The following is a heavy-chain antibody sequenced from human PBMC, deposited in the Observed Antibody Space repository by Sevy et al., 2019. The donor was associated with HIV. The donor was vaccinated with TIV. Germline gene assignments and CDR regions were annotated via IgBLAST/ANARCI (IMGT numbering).Heavy chain of an antibody. D-gene: IGHD6-19*01. J-gene: IGHJ6*02. V-gene: IGHV1-58*01. CDR1: GFTFTSSA. CDR2: IVVGSGNT. Sequence: ASVKVSCKASGFTFTSSAVQWVRQARGQRLEWIGWIVVGSGNTNYAQKFQERVTITRDMSTSTAYMELSSLRSEDTAVYYCAVEHRAVAGTKRYYYYGMDVWGQGTTVTVSS. CDR3: AVEHRAVAGTKRYYYYGMDV.